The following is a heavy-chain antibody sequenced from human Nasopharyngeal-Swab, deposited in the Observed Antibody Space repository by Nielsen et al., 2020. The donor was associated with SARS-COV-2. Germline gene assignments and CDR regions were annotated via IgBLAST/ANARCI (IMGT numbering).Heavy chain of an antibody. CDR1: GFTFSSYS. V-gene: IGHV3-48*04. Sequence: GGSLRLSCAASGFTFSSYSMNWVRQAPGKGLEWVSYISSSSTIYYADSVKGRFTISRDNAKNSLYLQMNSLRAEDTAVYYCARVINWNYEIYYYYYGMDVWGQGTTVTVSS. CDR3: ARVINWNYEIYYYYYGMDV. D-gene: IGHD1-7*01. J-gene: IGHJ6*02. CDR2: ISSSSTI.